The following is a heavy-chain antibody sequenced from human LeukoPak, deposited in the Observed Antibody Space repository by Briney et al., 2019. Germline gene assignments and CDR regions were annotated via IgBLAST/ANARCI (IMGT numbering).Heavy chain of an antibody. CDR2: IYYSGST. V-gene: IGHV4-39*07. CDR3: ARDQEGIAAPGTR. D-gene: IGHD6-13*01. CDR1: GGSISSSSYY. J-gene: IGHJ4*02. Sequence: SETLSLTCIVSGGSISSSSYYWGWIRQPPGKGLEWIGSIYYSGSTYYNPSLKSRVTISVDTSKNQISLRLSSVTALDTAVYYCARDQEGIAAPGTRWGQGTLVTVSS.